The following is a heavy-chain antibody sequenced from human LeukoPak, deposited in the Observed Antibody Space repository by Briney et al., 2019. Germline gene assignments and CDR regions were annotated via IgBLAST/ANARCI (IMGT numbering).Heavy chain of an antibody. V-gene: IGHV4-34*01. CDR1: GGSFSGYY. J-gene: IGHJ3*02. CDR2: INHSGST. D-gene: IGHD3-22*01. Sequence: PSESLSLTCAVYGGSFSGYYWSWIRQPPGKGLEWIGEINHSGSTNYNPSLKSRVTISVDTSKNQFSLKLSSVTAADTAVYYCARRYYYDSSGSRTRKGAFDIWGQGTMVTVSS. CDR3: ARRYYYDSSGSRTRKGAFDI.